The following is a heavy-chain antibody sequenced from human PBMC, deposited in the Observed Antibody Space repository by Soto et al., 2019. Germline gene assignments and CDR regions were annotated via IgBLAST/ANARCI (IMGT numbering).Heavy chain of an antibody. V-gene: IGHV2-5*02. CDR3: AHTFDPLLWFGELPSKNNWFDP. CDR2: IYWDDDK. Sequence: SGPTLVNPTQTLTLTCTFSGFSLTTSGVAVGWIRQPPGKALEWLALIYWDDDKRYSPSLKSRLTITKDTSKNQVVLTMTNMDPVDTATYYCAHTFDPLLWFGELPSKNNWFDPWGQGTLVTVSS. CDR1: GFSLTTSGVA. D-gene: IGHD3-10*01. J-gene: IGHJ5*02.